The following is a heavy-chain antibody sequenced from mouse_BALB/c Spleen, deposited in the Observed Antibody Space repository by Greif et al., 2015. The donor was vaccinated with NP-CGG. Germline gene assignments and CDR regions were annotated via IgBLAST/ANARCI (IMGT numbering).Heavy chain of an antibody. D-gene: IGHD1-1*01. CDR3: AKGGFYYGSSYEGYFDV. V-gene: IGHV1S34*01. CDR2: ISCYNGAT. CDR1: GYSFTGYY. J-gene: IGHJ1*01. Sequence: LVKTGASVKISCKASGYSFTGYYMHWVKQSHGKSLEWIGYISCYNGATSYNQKFKGKATFTVDTSSSTAYMQFNSLTSEDSAVYYCAKGGFYYGSSYEGYFDVWGAGTTVTVSS.